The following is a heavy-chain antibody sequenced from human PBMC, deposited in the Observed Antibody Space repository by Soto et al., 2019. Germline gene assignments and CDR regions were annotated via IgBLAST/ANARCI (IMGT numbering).Heavy chain of an antibody. D-gene: IGHD1-26*01. J-gene: IGHJ6*02. CDR2: IDNAGSSV. CDR3: TRVGGSVSGMDV. Sequence: EVQLVESGGGLVQPGGSLRLSCAASGFTFSSYWMHWVRQAPGKGLVWVSRIDNAGSSVRYADSVKGRFTSSRDNAKNTLYLQTNSLRAEDTAVYYCTRVGGSVSGMDVWGQGTTVTVSS. CDR1: GFTFSSYW. V-gene: IGHV3-74*01.